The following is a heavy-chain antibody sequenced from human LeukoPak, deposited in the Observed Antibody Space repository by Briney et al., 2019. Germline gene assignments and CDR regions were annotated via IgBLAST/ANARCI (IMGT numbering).Heavy chain of an antibody. CDR2: ISSSSSYI. V-gene: IGHV3-21*01. J-gene: IGHJ4*02. D-gene: IGHD1-26*01. CDR1: GFTFSSYS. Sequence: GGSLRLSCAASGFTFSSYSMTWVRQAPGKGLEWVSSISSSSSYIYYADSVKGRFTISRDNAKNSLYLQMNSLRAEDTAVYYCAITGSSGGDYWGQGTLVTVSS. CDR3: AITGSSGGDY.